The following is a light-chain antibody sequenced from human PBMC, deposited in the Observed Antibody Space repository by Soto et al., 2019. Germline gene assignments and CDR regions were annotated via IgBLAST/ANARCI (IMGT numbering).Light chain of an antibody. V-gene: IGKV3D-15*01. Sequence: EIVLTQSPATLSVSPGQRVALSCRASQSVDSNLAWYQLRPGQAPRLLIYRTSTRATGIAARFSGSGSGTEFTLTISSLQPEDFAVYFCQQYNDRPLTFGGGTKVEIQ. J-gene: IGKJ4*01. CDR2: RTS. CDR3: QQYNDRPLT. CDR1: QSVDSN.